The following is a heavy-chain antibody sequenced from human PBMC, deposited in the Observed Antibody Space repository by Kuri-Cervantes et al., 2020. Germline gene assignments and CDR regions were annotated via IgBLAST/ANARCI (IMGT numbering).Heavy chain of an antibody. J-gene: IGHJ5*02. CDR2: ISYDGSNK. CDR3: ARGEYMSGGGYYT. V-gene: IGHV3-30*03. CDR1: GFTFSSYG. D-gene: IGHD3-3*01. Sequence: LSLTCAASGFTFSSYGMHWVRQAPGKGLEWVAVISYDGSNKYYADSVKGRFTISRDNSKNTLYLQMNSLRAEDTAVYYCARGEYMSGGGYYTWGQGTLVTVSS.